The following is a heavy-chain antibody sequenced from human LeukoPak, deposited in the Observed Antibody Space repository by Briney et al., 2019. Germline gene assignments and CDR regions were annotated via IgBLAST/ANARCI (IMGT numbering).Heavy chain of an antibody. CDR3: ARFKQWLVDY. CDR2: IYSGGST. D-gene: IGHD6-19*01. Sequence: GGSLRLSCAASEFSVGSNYMTWVRQAPGKGLEWVSLIYSGGSTYYADSVKGRFTISRDNSKNTLYLQMNSLRAEDTAVYYCARFKQWLVDYWGQGTLVTVSS. V-gene: IGHV3-66*01. J-gene: IGHJ4*02. CDR1: EFSVGSNY.